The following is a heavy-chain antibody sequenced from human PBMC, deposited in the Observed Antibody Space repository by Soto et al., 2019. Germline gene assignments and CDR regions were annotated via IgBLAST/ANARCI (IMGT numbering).Heavy chain of an antibody. CDR3: ARDSGPVGATTYDY. Sequence: PSETLSLTCTVSGGSISSYYWSWIRQPPGKGLEWIGYIYYSGSTNYNPSLKSRVTISVDTSKNQFSLKLSSVTAADTAVYYCARDSGPVGATTYDYWGQGTLVTVSS. CDR1: GGSISSYY. CDR2: IYYSGST. V-gene: IGHV4-59*01. D-gene: IGHD1-26*01. J-gene: IGHJ4*02.